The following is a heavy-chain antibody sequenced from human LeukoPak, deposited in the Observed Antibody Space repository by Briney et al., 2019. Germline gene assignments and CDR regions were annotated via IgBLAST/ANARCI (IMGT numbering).Heavy chain of an antibody. CDR2: LYSGGNT. Sequence: GGSLRLSCAASEFNVSTSYMSWVRQFPGMRLEWVSVLYSGGNTYYMDSVKGRFTISRDNSKNTLFLQLNSLRGEDTAIYYCARGSNYMDVWGKGTTVTVSS. D-gene: IGHD3-10*01. J-gene: IGHJ6*03. CDR1: EFNVSTSY. CDR3: ARGSNYMDV. V-gene: IGHV3-53*01.